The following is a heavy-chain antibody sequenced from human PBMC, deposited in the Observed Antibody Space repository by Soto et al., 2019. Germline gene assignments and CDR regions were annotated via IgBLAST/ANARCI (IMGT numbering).Heavy chain of an antibody. CDR2: IYYSGST. V-gene: IGHV4-59*12. CDR1: GVSISSYY. D-gene: IGHD3-9*01. Sequence: SETLSLTCTVSGVSISSYYWSWIRQPPGKGLEWIGYIYYSGSTNYNPSLKSRVTISVDTSKNQFSLKLSSVTAADTAVYYCATDYDILTGSRFDYWGQGTLVTVSS. J-gene: IGHJ4*02. CDR3: ATDYDILTGSRFDY.